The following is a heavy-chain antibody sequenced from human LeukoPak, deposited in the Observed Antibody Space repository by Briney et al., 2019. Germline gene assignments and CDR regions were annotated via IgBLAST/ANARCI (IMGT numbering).Heavy chain of an antibody. D-gene: IGHD1/OR15-1a*01. CDR3: ARGRLTTPNWFGP. J-gene: IGHJ5*02. CDR2: LYNSGNT. V-gene: IGHV4-59*01. Sequence: SETLSLTCTVSGDSISSYYWTWIRQPPGKGLEWLGYLYNSGNTNYNPSPKSRVTMSVDTSTKQFSLRLTSVTAADTAVYYCARGRLTTPNWFGPWGQGILVTVSS. CDR1: GDSISSYY.